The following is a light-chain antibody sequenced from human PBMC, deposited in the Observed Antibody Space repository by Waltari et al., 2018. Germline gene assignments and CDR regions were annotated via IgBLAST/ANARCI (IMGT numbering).Light chain of an antibody. CDR3: SSYTSSSIPYV. CDR1: SSDVGGYNY. V-gene: IGLV2-14*01. Sequence: QSALTQPASVSGSPGPSVTLSCPGTSSDVGGYNYVSWYQQHPGKAPKLMIYVVSNRPSGVSNRFSGSKSGNTASLTISGLQAEDEADYYCSSYTSSSIPYVFGTGTKVTVL. CDR2: VVS. J-gene: IGLJ1*01.